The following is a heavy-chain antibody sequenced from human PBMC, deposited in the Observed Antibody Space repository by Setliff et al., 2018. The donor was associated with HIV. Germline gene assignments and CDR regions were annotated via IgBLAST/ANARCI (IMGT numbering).Heavy chain of an antibody. J-gene: IGHJ3*02. D-gene: IGHD6-19*01. CDR2: ISGYNGNT. CDR1: GYTFNRYG. CDR3: ARVPYRSAWFSGGHDAFDI. Sequence: ASVKVSCKASGYTFNRYGISWVRQAPGQGLEWMGWISGYNGNTKYAQSFQDRVAMTTETATSTAYMEMRSLRSDDTAVYFCARVPYRSAWFSGGHDAFDIWGQGTMVTVSS. V-gene: IGHV1-18*01.